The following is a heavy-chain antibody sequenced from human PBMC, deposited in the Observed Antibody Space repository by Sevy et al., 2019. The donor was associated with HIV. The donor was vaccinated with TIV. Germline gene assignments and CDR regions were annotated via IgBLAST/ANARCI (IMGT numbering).Heavy chain of an antibody. CDR2: INPNSGGT. D-gene: IGHD2-15*01. J-gene: IGHJ6*02. V-gene: IGHV1-2*02. CDR1: GYTFTGYY. CDR3: ARGVRYCSGGSCYSGLMDV. Sequence: ASVKVSCKASGYTFTGYYMHWVRQAPGQGLEWMGWINPNSGGTNYAQTFQGRVTMTRDTSISTAYMELSRLRSDDTAVYYCARGVRYCSGGSCYSGLMDVWGQGTTVTVSS.